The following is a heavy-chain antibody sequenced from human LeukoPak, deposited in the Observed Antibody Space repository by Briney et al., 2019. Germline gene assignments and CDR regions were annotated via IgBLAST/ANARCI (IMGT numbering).Heavy chain of an antibody. Sequence: PSQTLSLTCTVSGGSISSGDYYWSWIRQPPGKGLEWIGYIYYSGSTNYNPSLKSRVTISVDTSKNQFSLKLSSVTAADTAVYYCARGRRVRTGRYFDYWGQGTLVTVSS. J-gene: IGHJ4*02. V-gene: IGHV4-30-4*01. CDR3: ARGRRVRTGRYFDY. CDR1: GGSISSGDYY. D-gene: IGHD3-10*01. CDR2: IYYSGST.